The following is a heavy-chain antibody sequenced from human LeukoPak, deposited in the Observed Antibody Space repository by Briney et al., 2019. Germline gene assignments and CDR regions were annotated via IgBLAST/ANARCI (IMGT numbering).Heavy chain of an antibody. Sequence: SETLSLTCTVSGGSISIYYWSWIRQPPGKGLEWLGYVYNSGSTDYNPSLKSRVTISADTSKNQFSLKLSSVTAADTAVYYCARGTRSSSWGVYWGQGTLVTVSS. CDR2: VYNSGST. J-gene: IGHJ4*02. V-gene: IGHV4-59*01. CDR1: GGSISIYY. CDR3: ARGTRSSSWGVY. D-gene: IGHD6-6*01.